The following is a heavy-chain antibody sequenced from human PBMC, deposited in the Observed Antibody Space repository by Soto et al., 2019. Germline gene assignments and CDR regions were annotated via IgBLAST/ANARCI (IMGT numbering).Heavy chain of an antibody. CDR2: ISSNGGST. J-gene: IGHJ4*02. CDR1: GFTLSSYA. CDR3: VKEKDTAITYFDY. D-gene: IGHD5-18*01. Sequence: PGGSLRLSCSASGFTLSSYAMHWVRQAPGKGLEYVSAISSNGGSTYYADSVKGRFTISRDNSKNTLYLQMSSLRAEDTAVYYCVKEKDTAITYFDYWGQGTLVTVSS. V-gene: IGHV3-64D*06.